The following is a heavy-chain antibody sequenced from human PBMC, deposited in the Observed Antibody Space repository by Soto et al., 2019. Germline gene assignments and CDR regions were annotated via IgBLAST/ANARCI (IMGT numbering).Heavy chain of an antibody. D-gene: IGHD2-21*01. CDR3: ARDIPGPINWGDS. CDR1: GDTFNSHT. J-gene: IGHJ5*01. V-gene: IGHV1-69*06. CDR2: IIPVFGSP. Sequence: VQLVQSGAEVRKPGSSVRVSCETSGDTFNSHTINWLRQAPGRGLEWMGGIIPVFGSPTYAQKFQARLTITADTSTQTAYMELSSRPSDDSAFYFFARDIPGPINWGDSGGQGTLVTVSS.